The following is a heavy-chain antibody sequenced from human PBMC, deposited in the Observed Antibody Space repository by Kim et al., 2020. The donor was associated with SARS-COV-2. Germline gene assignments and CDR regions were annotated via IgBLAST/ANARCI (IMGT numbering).Heavy chain of an antibody. J-gene: IGHJ5*02. Sequence: ASVKVSCKASGYTFASYDINWVRQATGQGLEWMGWMNPSSGNTGYAQRFQGRVTMTRNTSISTAYMELTSLRSEDTAVYYCTRGTNWNYYRWFDPWGQGTLVTVSS. CDR3: TRGTNWNYYRWFDP. CDR1: GYTFASYD. CDR2: MNPSSGNT. V-gene: IGHV1-8*01. D-gene: IGHD1-7*01.